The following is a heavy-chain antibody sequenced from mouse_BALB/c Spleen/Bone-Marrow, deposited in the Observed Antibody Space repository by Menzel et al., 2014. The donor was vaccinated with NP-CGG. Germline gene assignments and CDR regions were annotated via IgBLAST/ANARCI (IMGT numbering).Heavy chain of an antibody. D-gene: IGHD1-1*01. CDR1: GFTFSSYT. J-gene: IGHJ2*01. CDR2: ISSGGSYT. CDR3: TRDHRTTGITTNYFDD. V-gene: IGHV5-6-4*01. Sequence: EVKVEESGGGLVKPGGSLKLSCAASGFTFSSYTMSWVRQTSEKRLEWVATISSGGSYTYYPDSVKGRFTISRDNAKNTLYLQMSSLKSEDTAMYYCTRDHRTTGITTNYFDDWGLGTTLTVPS.